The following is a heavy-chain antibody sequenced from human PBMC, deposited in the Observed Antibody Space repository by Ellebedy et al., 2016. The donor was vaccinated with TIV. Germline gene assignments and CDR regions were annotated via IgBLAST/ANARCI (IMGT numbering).Heavy chain of an antibody. CDR3: ARGEQYNYGLFAY. CDR2: ISPGSSNK. J-gene: IGHJ4*02. CDR1: GFTFSDHY. Sequence: PGGSLRLSCAASGFTFSDHYMTWIRQAPGKGLEWISYISPGSSNKNYVVSVKGRFTVSRDNSKNSLYLQMNSLRAEDTAVYYCARGEQYNYGLFAYWGPGALVTVSS. V-gene: IGHV3-11*06. D-gene: IGHD5-18*01.